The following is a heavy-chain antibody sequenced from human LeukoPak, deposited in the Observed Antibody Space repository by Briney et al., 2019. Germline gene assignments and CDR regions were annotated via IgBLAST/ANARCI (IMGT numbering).Heavy chain of an antibody. J-gene: IGHJ4*02. CDR3: ARDLTTSDN. D-gene: IGHD1/OR15-1a*01. V-gene: IGHV3-20*04. CDR1: GDSISNNY. Sequence: PSETLSLTCTLSGDSISNNYWSWVRQAPGKGLEWVSGINWSGGRTVYADSLKGRFTISRDNAKNTLYLQMNSLRDEDTALYYCARDLTTSDNWGQGTLVTVSS. CDR2: INWSGGRT.